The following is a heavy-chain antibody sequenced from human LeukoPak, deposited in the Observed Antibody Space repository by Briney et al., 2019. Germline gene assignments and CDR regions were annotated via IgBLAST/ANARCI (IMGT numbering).Heavy chain of an antibody. V-gene: IGHV4-30-4*01. J-gene: IGHJ4*02. CDR1: GGSISSGDYY. D-gene: IGHD6-13*01. Sequence: SQTLSLTCTVSGGSISSGDYYWRWIRQPPGKGLEWIGYIYYSGTTYYNPSLKSRVTISVDTSKNQFSLKLSSVTDADTAVYYCASTVAGMRHWGQGTLVTVSS. CDR2: IYYSGTT. CDR3: ASTVAGMRH.